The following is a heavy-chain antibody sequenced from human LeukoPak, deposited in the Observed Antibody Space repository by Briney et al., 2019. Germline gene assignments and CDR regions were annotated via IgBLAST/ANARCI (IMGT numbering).Heavy chain of an antibody. CDR1: GFTFSSYW. D-gene: IGHD2-2*01. CDR2: IKQDGSEK. CDR3: AKDVASSNYYYYYMDV. Sequence: GGSLRLSCAASGFTFSSYWMSWVRQAPGKGLEWVANIKQDGSEKYYVDSVKGRFTISRDNAKNSLYLQMNSLRAEDTALYYCAKDVASSNYYYYYMDVWGKGTTVTISS. V-gene: IGHV3-7*01. J-gene: IGHJ6*03.